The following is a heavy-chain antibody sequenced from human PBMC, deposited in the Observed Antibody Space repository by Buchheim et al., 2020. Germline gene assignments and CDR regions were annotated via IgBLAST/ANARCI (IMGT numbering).Heavy chain of an antibody. V-gene: IGHV3-13*01. D-gene: IGHD3-9*01. CDR3: ARGGRDWSSQIFDY. CDR2: IGIAGDT. CDR1: GFTLSAYD. Sequence: EVQLVESGGGLVQPGESLRLSCAASGFTLSAYDFHWVRQETGKGLEWVSAIGIAGDTYYADSVKGRFTFSRDNAKNSLYLQMNSLRDEDTAVYYCARGGRDWSSQIFDYWGQG. J-gene: IGHJ4*02.